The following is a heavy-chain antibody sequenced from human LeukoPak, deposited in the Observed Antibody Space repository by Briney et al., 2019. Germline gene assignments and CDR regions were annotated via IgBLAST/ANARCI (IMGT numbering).Heavy chain of an antibody. CDR2: IKHDGNEK. Sequence: PGGSLRLSCVDSKFSLGNYWMAWVRQAPGKGLEWVANIKHDGNEKYYVDSVRGRFTISRDNAENSLYLQMNSLRAEDTAIYFCARHMPAVGATPFDYWCQGTLVTVSS. CDR1: KFSLGNYW. V-gene: IGHV3-7*01. CDR3: ARHMPAVGATPFDY. J-gene: IGHJ4*02. D-gene: IGHD1-26*01.